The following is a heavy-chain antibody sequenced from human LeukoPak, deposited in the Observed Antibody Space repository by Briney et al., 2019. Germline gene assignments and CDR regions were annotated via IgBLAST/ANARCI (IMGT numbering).Heavy chain of an antibody. Sequence: GASVKVSCKVSGYTLTELSMHWVRQAPGKGLEWMGGFDPEDGETIYAQKFQGRVTMTRDTSTSTVYMELSSLRSEDTAVYFCARGPIAAAGFDYWGQGTLVTVSS. CDR2: FDPEDGET. CDR1: GYTLTELS. CDR3: ARGPIAAAGFDY. D-gene: IGHD6-13*01. J-gene: IGHJ4*02. V-gene: IGHV1-24*01.